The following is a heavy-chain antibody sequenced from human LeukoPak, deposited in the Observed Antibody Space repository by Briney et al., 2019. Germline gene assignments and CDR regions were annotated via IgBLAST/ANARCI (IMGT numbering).Heavy chain of an antibody. CDR1: GFTFSNAW. Sequence: GGSLRLSCAASGFTFSNAWMSWVRQAPGKGLEWVAVISYDGSNKYYADSVKGRFTISRDNSKNTLYLQMNSLRAEDTAVYYCAKDRGIAVAGSYYFDYWGQGTLVTVSS. CDR3: AKDRGIAVAGSYYFDY. J-gene: IGHJ4*02. D-gene: IGHD6-19*01. CDR2: ISYDGSNK. V-gene: IGHV3-30*18.